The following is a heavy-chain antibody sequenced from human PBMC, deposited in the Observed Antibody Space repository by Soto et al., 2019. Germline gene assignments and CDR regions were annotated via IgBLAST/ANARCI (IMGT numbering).Heavy chain of an antibody. CDR2: IYYSGST. V-gene: IGHV4-61*01. CDR1: GGSVSSGSYY. J-gene: IGHJ5*02. CDR3: ARLFRHNNSWAFDP. D-gene: IGHD6-13*01. Sequence: PSETLSLTCTVSGGSVSSGSYYWSWIRQPPGKGLEWIGYIYYSGSTNYNPSLKSRVTLSVDTSKNQFSLNLNSVTAADTAVYYCARLFRHNNSWAFDPWGQGTLVTVSS.